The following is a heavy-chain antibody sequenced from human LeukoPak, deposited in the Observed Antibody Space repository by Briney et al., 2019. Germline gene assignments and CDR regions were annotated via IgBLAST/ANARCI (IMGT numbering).Heavy chain of an antibody. CDR3: ARDSYGSDY. Sequence: GASVKVSCKASGGIFSTYAISWVRQAPGQGLEWMGGTIPIFGTSHYAQKFQGRVTITADESSSTAYMELSSLRSEDTALYYCARDSYGSDYWGQGTLVTVSS. V-gene: IGHV1-69*13. J-gene: IGHJ4*02. CDR2: TIPIFGTS. CDR1: GGIFSTYA. D-gene: IGHD3-16*01.